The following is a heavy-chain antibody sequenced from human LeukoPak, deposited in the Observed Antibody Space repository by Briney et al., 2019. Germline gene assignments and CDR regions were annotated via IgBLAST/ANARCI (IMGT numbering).Heavy chain of an antibody. CDR2: ITASGNSP. D-gene: IGHD4-17*01. CDR1: GFTFNNYA. Sequence: GGSLRLSCAASGFTFNNYAMSWVRQAPGKGLGWVSVITASGNSPFYADSVKGRFTISRDNYKNTLYLQMNSLRAEDTAIYYCAKDLLRKEYYFDYWGQGALVTVSS. J-gene: IGHJ4*02. CDR3: AKDLLRKEYYFDY. V-gene: IGHV3-23*01.